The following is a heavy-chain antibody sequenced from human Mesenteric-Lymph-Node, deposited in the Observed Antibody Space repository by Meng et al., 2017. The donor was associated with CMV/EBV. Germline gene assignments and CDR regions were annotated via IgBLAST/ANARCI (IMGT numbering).Heavy chain of an antibody. V-gene: IGHV3-23*01. J-gene: IGHJ4*02. CDR3: ARHQPHRHYYDTSGPFDY. CDR1: GFTFSSYW. Sequence: GGSLRLSCAASGFTFSSYWMHWVRQAPGKGLQWVSTISSSGGSTYYADSVKGRFTISRDNSKNTLYLQMNSLRAEDTAVYYCARHQPHRHYYDTSGPFDYWGQGMLVTVSS. CDR2: ISSSGGST. D-gene: IGHD3-22*01.